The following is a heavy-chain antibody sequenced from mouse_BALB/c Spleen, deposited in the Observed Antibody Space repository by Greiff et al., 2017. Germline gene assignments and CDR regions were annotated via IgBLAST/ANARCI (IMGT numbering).Heavy chain of an antibody. CDR1: GYSITSDYA. J-gene: IGHJ4*01. CDR3: ARIYGYDGYYAMDY. V-gene: IGHV3-2*02. CDR2: ISYSGST. Sequence: EVQLQESGPGLVKPSQSLSLTCTVTGYSITSDYAWNWIRQFPGNKLEWMGYISYSGSTSYNPSLKSRISITRDTSKNQFFLQLNSVTTEDTATYYCARIYGYDGYYAMDYWGQGTSVTVSS. D-gene: IGHD2-2*01.